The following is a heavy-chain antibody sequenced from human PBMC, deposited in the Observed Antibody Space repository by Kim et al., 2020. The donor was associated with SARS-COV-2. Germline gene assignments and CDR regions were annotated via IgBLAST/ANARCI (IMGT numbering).Heavy chain of an antibody. CDR3: TRRWYYHCSGCCGGYYY. V-gene: IGHV3-48*02. J-gene: IGHJ6*01. D-gene: IGHD3-10*01. CDR2: ISSSSSTI. Sequence: GGSLRLSCAASGFTFSSYSMNWVRQAPGTGLEWVSYISSSSSTIYSEASMKGRFTISGNNTKNSLSLQLNSLIDDTTAVYYCTRRWYYHCSGCCGGYYY. CDR1: GFTFSSYS.